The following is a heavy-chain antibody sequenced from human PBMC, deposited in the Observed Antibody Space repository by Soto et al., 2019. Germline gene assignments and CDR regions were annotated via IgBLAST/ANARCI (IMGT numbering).Heavy chain of an antibody. J-gene: IGHJ6*02. CDR3: ERVKVRKYYRAGSYQNYYFGMDV. Sequence: SETLSVTCAVEGGFFNDVYWGWIRQSPGKGLEWIGEVNDSGTTNYKPSLQSRVTISVERSKSQFSLNMSSVTEHHTDIYFSERVKVRKYYRAGSYQNYYFGMDVWGHGTTVNVS. CDR2: VNDSGTT. CDR1: GGFFNDVY. V-gene: IGHV4-34*01. D-gene: IGHD3-10*01.